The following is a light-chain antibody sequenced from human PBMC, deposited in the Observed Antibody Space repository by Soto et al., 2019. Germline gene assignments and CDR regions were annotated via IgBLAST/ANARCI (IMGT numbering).Light chain of an antibody. V-gene: IGLV3-21*02. CDR2: DDS. CDR3: QVRDSSSFVV. Sequence: SYELTQPPSVSVAPGQTARITCGGNNIGSKSVHWYQQKPGQAPVLVVYDDSDRPSGIPERFSGSNSGNTATLTISRVEAGDEDDYYCQVRDSSSFVVFGGGTKHTVL. CDR1: NIGSKS. J-gene: IGLJ2*01.